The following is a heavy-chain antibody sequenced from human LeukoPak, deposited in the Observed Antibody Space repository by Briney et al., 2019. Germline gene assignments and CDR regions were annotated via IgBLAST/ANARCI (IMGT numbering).Heavy chain of an antibody. V-gene: IGHV3-23*01. D-gene: IGHD2-15*01. J-gene: IGHJ4*02. CDR3: AKPAYCSGGSCYSIGYFYY. CDR2: ISGSGGST. CDR1: GFTFSSYA. Sequence: GGSLRLSCAASGFTFSSYAMSWVRQAPGKGLEWVSGISGSGGSTYYADSVKGRFTISRDNSKNTLSLQMNSLRAEDTAVYYCAKPAYCSGGSCYSIGYFYYWGQGTLVTVSS.